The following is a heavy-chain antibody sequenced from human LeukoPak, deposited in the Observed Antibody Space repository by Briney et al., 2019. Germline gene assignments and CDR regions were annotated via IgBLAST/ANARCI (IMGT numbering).Heavy chain of an antibody. D-gene: IGHD5-24*01. CDR3: TRGGRDGFDI. CDR1: GFTFSTYD. J-gene: IGHJ3*02. Sequence: GGSLRLSCVASGFTFSTYDMHWVRPTAGKGLEWVSGIGTAGDTYYSGSVKGRFIISRENAKSSSYLQMNSLRVGDTALYYCTRGGRDGFDIWGRGTLVTVSS. CDR2: IGTAGDT. V-gene: IGHV3-13*01.